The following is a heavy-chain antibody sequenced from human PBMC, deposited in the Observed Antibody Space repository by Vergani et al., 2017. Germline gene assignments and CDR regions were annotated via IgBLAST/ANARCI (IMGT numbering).Heavy chain of an antibody. D-gene: IGHD5-24*01. CDR2: IKNTGDST. J-gene: IGHJ4*02. V-gene: IGHV3-23*01. Sequence: EVQWLQSEGAVVQPGGSLRLSWVAPGFTFISHAMSWVRQGHGQGLEWVSSIKNTGDSTHYADSVKGGFTISRDNSKNTLYLKMNSLRVEDTAVYYCGRGSDNYNWGQGTLVTVSS. CDR1: GFTFISHA. CDR3: GRGSDNYN.